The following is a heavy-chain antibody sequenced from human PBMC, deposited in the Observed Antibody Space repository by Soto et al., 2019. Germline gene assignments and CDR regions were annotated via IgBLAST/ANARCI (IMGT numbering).Heavy chain of an antibody. CDR1: AFTLSTYW. CDR2: IKQDGSET. J-gene: IGHJ6*03. CDR3: VRGCGRASCPYYLDV. D-gene: IGHD2-2*01. V-gene: IGHV3-7*01. Sequence: EVQLVESGGGLVQPGGSLRLSCAASAFTLSTYWMSWVRQAPGKGQEWLATIKQDGSETHYVDSVKGRFTISRDNAENSLYLQMNSLRAEDTAVYYCVRGCGRASCPYYLDVWGKGTTVTVSS.